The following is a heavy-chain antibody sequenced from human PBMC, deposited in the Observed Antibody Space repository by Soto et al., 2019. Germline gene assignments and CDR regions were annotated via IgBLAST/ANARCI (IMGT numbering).Heavy chain of an antibody. J-gene: IGHJ1*01. Sequence: SETLSLTCTVSGGSISSGGYYWSWIRQHPGKGLEWIGYIYYSGSTYYNPSLKSRVTISVDTSKNQFSLKLSSVTAADTAVYYCARTPAATPLPEYFQHWGQGTLVTVSS. V-gene: IGHV4-31*03. D-gene: IGHD2-2*01. CDR2: IYYSGST. CDR1: GGSISSGGYY. CDR3: ARTPAATPLPEYFQH.